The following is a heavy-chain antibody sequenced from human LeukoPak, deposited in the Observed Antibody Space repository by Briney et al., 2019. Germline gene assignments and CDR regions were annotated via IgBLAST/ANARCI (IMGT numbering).Heavy chain of an antibody. CDR2: IYDSGST. V-gene: IGHV4-59*01. Sequence: SETLSLTCTVSGVSINSFYWSWIRQPPGKGQEWIGYIYDSGSTNYKPSLKSRVTMSVDTSKNQLSLKLSSVTAADTAVYYCARTVHYSSGWSPTYYFDYWGQGTPVTVSS. D-gene: IGHD6-19*01. CDR3: ARTVHYSSGWSPTYYFDY. J-gene: IGHJ4*02. CDR1: GVSINSFY.